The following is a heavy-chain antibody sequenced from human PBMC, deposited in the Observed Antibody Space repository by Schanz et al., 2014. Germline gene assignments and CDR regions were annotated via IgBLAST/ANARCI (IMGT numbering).Heavy chain of an antibody. CDR3: ATDYSGGGCHI. V-gene: IGHV3-30*03. Sequence: VQLLESGGGLVKPGGSLRLSCAASGFTFSNAWMSWVRQAPGKGLEWVSIVSHDGFTKHYADSVRGRFTLSRDNSKNTVYLQMNSLRAEDTALYFCATDYSGGGCHIWGQGTMVTVSS. CDR1: GFTFSNAW. CDR2: VSHDGFTK. J-gene: IGHJ3*02. D-gene: IGHD6-19*01.